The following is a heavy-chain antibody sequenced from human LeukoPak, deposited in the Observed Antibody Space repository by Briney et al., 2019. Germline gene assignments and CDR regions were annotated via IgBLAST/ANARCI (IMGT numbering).Heavy chain of an antibody. V-gene: IGHV3-30*02. CDR2: IQYDGSNE. Sequence: RPGGSLRLSCAASGFTVSSNYMSWVRQAPGKGLEWVAYIQYDGSNEQYADSVKGRFSISRDSSKNILYLQMNSLRAEDTAVYYCAKDRCSNGVGCYYYYMDVWGKGTTVTIPS. CDR1: GFTVSSNY. D-gene: IGHD2-8*01. J-gene: IGHJ6*03. CDR3: AKDRCSNGVGCYYYYMDV.